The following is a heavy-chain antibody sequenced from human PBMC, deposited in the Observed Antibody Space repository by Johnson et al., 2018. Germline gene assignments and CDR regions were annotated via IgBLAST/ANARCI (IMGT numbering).Heavy chain of an antibody. D-gene: IGHD1-1*01. CDR3: ARDLEWGGYYSYYYMDV. V-gene: IGHV3-30*03. CDR1: GFTFSSNG. J-gene: IGHJ6*03. Sequence: QVQLVESGGGVAQPGRSLRLSCAASGFTFSSNGMHWVRQAPGKGLEWVAVISYDGSNKYYADSVKGRFTISRDNSKNTRYLQMNSLRAEDPAGFYCARDLEWGGYYSYYYMDVWGKGTTVTVSS. CDR2: ISYDGSNK.